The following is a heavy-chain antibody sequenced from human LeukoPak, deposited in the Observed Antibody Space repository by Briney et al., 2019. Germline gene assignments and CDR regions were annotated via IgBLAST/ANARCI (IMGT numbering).Heavy chain of an antibody. V-gene: IGHV4-61*02. J-gene: IGHJ2*01. CDR2: IYTSGST. D-gene: IGHD3-22*01. CDR1: GGSISSGSYY. Sequence: SETLSLTCTVSGGSISSGSYYWSWIRQPAGTGLEWIGRIYTSGSTNYNPSLKSRVTISVDTSKNQFSLKLSSVTAADTAVYYCARATYYYDSSGYWYFDLWGRGTLVTVSS. CDR3: ARATYYYDSSGYWYFDL.